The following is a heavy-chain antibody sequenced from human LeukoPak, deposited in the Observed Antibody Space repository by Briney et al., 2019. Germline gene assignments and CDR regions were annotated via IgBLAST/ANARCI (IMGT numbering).Heavy chain of an antibody. CDR2: ISSSSSYI. Sequence: GGSLRLSCAASGFTFSSYSMNWVRQAPGKGLEWVSSISSSSSYIYYADSVKGRFTISRDNAKNSLYLQVNSLRAEDTAVYYCARFTGGSYPLDYWGQGTLVTVSS. D-gene: IGHD1-26*01. J-gene: IGHJ4*02. CDR3: ARFTGGSYPLDY. V-gene: IGHV3-21*01. CDR1: GFTFSSYS.